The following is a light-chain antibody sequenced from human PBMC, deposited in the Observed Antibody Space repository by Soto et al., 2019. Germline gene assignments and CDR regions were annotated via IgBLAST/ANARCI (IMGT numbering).Light chain of an antibody. CDR1: QSILYSSNNKNY. J-gene: IGKJ3*01. Sequence: IVMTQSPDSLAVSLGERATINCKSSQSILYSSNNKNYLAWYQQKPGQPPKLLIYWASTRASGVPVRFSGSGSGTDFTLTITSLQAEDVAVYYCQQYYTTPPVTFGPGNKVEIK. V-gene: IGKV4-1*01. CDR3: QQYYTTPPVT. CDR2: WAS.